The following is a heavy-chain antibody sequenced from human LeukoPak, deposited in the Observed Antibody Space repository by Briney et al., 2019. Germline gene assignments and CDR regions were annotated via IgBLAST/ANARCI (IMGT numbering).Heavy chain of an antibody. Sequence: PSETLSLTCTVSGGSISSGSYYWSWIRQPAGKGLEWIGRIYTSGSTNYNPSLKSRVTISVDTSKNQFSLKLSSVTAADTAVYYCARESATVVVVAAGAFDIWGQGTMVTVSS. CDR3: ARESATVVVVAAGAFDI. CDR2: IYTSGST. CDR1: GGSISSGSYY. J-gene: IGHJ3*02. V-gene: IGHV4-61*02. D-gene: IGHD2-15*01.